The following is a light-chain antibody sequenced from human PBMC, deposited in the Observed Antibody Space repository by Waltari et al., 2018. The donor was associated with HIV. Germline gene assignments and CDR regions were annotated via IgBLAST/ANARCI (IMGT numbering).Light chain of an antibody. CDR2: EVS. Sequence: QSALTQPASVSGSPGQSITISCTGTSSDVGSYNYVSWYQQHPDKAPKLMIYEVSKRPSGVCNRFSGSKSDNTASLTISGLQAEDEADYYCSSYRSSSTPLWVFGGGTKLTVL. CDR1: SSDVGSYNY. CDR3: SSYRSSSTPLWV. V-gene: IGLV2-14*01. J-gene: IGLJ3*02.